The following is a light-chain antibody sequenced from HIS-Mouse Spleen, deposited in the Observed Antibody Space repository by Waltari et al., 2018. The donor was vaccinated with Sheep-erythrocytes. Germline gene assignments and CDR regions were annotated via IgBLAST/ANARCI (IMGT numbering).Light chain of an antibody. CDR2: RNN. V-gene: IGLV1-47*01. Sequence: QSVLTQPPSPSEPPGQRFTIPCSGSSSNLGSTYVYWYQHLPGTAPKLLIYRNNQRPSGVPDRFSGAKSGTSASLAISGLRSEDEADYYCAAWDDSLSGWVFGGGTKLTVL. J-gene: IGLJ3*02. CDR3: AAWDDSLSGWV. CDR1: SSNLGSTY.